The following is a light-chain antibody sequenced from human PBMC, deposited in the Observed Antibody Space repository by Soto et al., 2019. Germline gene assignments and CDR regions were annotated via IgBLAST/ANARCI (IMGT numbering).Light chain of an antibody. CDR2: EVS. Sequence: QSVLTQPASVSGSPGQSITISCTVTSSDVGRYNHVSWYQQHPGKAPKLMIYEVSDRPSGVSNRFSGSKSGNTASLTISGLQAEDEADYYCSSYTSSSTRVFGTGTKVTVL. CDR1: SSDVGRYNH. V-gene: IGLV2-14*01. J-gene: IGLJ1*01. CDR3: SSYTSSSTRV.